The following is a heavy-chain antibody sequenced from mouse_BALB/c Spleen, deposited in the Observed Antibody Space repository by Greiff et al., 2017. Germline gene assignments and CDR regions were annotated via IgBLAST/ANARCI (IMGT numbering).Heavy chain of an antibody. D-gene: IGHD1-1*01. CDR3: AREGGSSSWFAY. CDR2: ISSGGST. CDR1: GFTFSSYA. J-gene: IGHJ3*01. Sequence: EVKLVESGGGLVKPGGSLKLSCAASGFTFSSYAMSWVRQTPEKRLEWVASISSGGSTYYPDSVKGRFTISRDNARNILYLQMSSLRSEDTAMYYCAREGGSSSWFAYWGQGTLVTVSA. V-gene: IGHV5-6-5*01.